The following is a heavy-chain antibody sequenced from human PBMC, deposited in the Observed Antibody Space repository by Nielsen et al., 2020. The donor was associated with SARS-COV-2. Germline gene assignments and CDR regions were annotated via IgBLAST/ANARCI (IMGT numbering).Heavy chain of an antibody. CDR1: GGSIRSGAYF. CDR3: ARDGMVRAGNWFDP. CDR2: VSDSGST. J-gene: IGHJ5*02. V-gene: IGHV4-31*03. Sequence: SDTLSLTCRVSGGSIRSGAYFWTWIRPHPGKGLEWIGYVSDSGSTTYNPSLKSRVTISVDTSKNQFSLKLSSVTAADTSVYYCARDGMVRAGNWFDPWGQGTLVTVSS. D-gene: IGHD3-10*01.